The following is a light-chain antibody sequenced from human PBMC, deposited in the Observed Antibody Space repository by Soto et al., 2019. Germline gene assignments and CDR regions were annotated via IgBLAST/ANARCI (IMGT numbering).Light chain of an antibody. CDR1: QSVSRY. V-gene: IGKV3-11*01. CDR2: DAP. Sequence: EIALTQSPATLSLSPGERATLSCRASQSVSRYLAWYQQKPGQAPRLLIYDAPNRATGTPARFSGSGSGTDFTLTISSLEPEDFAVYYCQQRGNWPSFGGGTKVEIK. J-gene: IGKJ4*01. CDR3: QQRGNWPS.